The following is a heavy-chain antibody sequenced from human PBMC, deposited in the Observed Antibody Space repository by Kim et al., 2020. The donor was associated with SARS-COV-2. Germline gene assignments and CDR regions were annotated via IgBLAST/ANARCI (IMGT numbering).Heavy chain of an antibody. D-gene: IGHD5-12*01. Sequence: SPSSQGHITISADKSISTAYLQWSSLKASDTAMYYCASFKWLRSEGFDYWGQGTLVTVSS. CDR3: ASFKWLRSEGFDY. J-gene: IGHJ4*02. V-gene: IGHV5-10-1*01.